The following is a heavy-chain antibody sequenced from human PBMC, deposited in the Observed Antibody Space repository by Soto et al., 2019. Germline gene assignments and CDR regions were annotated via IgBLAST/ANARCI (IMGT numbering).Heavy chain of an antibody. CDR1: GGSFSGYY. D-gene: IGHD6-13*01. J-gene: IGHJ4*02. CDR2: INHSGST. V-gene: IGHV4-34*01. Sequence: QVQLQQWGAGLLKPSETLSLTCAVYGGSFSGYYWSWIRQPPGKGLEWIGEINHSGSTNYNPSLYTRVTISVDTSKNQFSLKLCSVTAADTAVYYCARTYSSSWSPFEYWGQGTLVTVSS. CDR3: ARTYSSSWSPFEY.